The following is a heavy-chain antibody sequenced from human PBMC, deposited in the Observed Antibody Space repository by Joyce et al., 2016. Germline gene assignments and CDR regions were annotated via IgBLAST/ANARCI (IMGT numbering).Heavy chain of an antibody. J-gene: IGHJ6*02. D-gene: IGHD5-18*01. Sequence: QVQLVQSGAEVKKPGASVKVSCKASGYTFTSYGISWVRQAPGQGLEWMGWISAYKGNTNYAQKLQGRGTMTTDTSTSTAYMERRSLRSDDTAVYYCAREKYPRGNSYGYVRAIHYGMDVWGQGTTVTVSS. CDR1: GYTFTSYG. CDR2: ISAYKGNT. CDR3: AREKYPRGNSYGYVRAIHYGMDV. V-gene: IGHV1-18*01.